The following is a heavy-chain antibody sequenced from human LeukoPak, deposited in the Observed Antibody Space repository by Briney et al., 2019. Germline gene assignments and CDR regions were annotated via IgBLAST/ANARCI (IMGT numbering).Heavy chain of an antibody. CDR1: GFTFDDYA. Sequence: GRSLRLSCAASGFTFDDYAMHWVRQAPGKGLEWVSGISWNSGSIGYADSVKGRFTISRDNAKNSLYLQMNSLRAEDTAVYYCARDSGIAVAGTWGTDYFDYWGQGTLVTVSS. CDR2: ISWNSGSI. V-gene: IGHV3-9*01. J-gene: IGHJ4*02. CDR3: ARDSGIAVAGTWGTDYFDY. D-gene: IGHD6-19*01.